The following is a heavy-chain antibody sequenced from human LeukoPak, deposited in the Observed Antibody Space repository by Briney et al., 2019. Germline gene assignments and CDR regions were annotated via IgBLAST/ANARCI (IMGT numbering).Heavy chain of an antibody. CDR2: ISAYNGNT. CDR3: ARDIVLMVYGGNWFDP. J-gene: IGHJ5*02. V-gene: IGHV1-18*01. D-gene: IGHD2-8*01. CDR1: GYTFTSYG. Sequence: ASVKVSCKASGYTFTSYGISWARQAPGQGLEWMGWISAYNGNTNYAQKLQGRVTMTTDTSTSTAYMELRSLRSDDTAVYYCARDIVLMVYGGNWFDPWGQGTLVTVSS.